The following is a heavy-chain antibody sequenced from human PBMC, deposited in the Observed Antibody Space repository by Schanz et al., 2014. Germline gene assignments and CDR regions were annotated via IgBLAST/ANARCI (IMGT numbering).Heavy chain of an antibody. V-gene: IGHV4-30-2*01. J-gene: IGHJ6*02. Sequence: QLQLQESGSGLVKPSQTLSLTCAVSGGSISRGFYSWNWIRQPPGRGLEWIGCIYYSGSTYYNPSLKPRFPISIDGSKDQFSLSLNSVTAADTAVYYCAREDRYYHGLDVWGQGTTVTVS. CDR1: GGSISRGFYS. CDR3: AREDRYYHGLDV. CDR2: IYYSGST.